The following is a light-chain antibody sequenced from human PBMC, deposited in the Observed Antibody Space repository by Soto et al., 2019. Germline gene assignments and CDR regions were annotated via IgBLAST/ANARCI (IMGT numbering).Light chain of an antibody. J-gene: IGKJ1*01. CDR3: QHYNNWPPWT. Sequence: VVTQSPSTLSVSPGERATLSCRASQRISSNLAWYQQRRGQAPRLLIYGASTRAPGIPARFSGSGSETEFTLTISSLQSEDFAVYYCQHYNNWPPWTFGQGTKVDIK. V-gene: IGKV3-15*01. CDR1: QRISSN. CDR2: GAS.